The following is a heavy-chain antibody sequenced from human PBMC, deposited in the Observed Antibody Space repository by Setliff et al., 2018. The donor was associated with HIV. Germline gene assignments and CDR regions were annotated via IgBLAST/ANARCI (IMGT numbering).Heavy chain of an antibody. D-gene: IGHD3-22*01. V-gene: IGHV4-38-2*01. CDR1: GYSISSGYY. Sequence: SETLSLTCAVSGYSISSGYYWGWIRQPPGKGLEWIGSIYHSGSTYYNPSLKSRVTISVDTSKNQISLKLSSVTAADTAVYYCARVINYYDSSPFDYWGQGTLVTVSS. J-gene: IGHJ4*02. CDR3: ARVINYYDSSPFDY. CDR2: IYHSGST.